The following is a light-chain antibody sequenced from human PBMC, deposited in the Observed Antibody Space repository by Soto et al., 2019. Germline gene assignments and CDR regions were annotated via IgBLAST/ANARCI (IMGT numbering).Light chain of an antibody. Sequence: QSALTQPRSVSGSLGQSVTIPCTGTSSDVGGYNYVSWYQRHAGKGPKLIIYDVSERPSGVPDRFSASKSGNTASLTISGLQAEDEADYYCSSYAGNYVYVFGSGTKVTVL. J-gene: IGLJ1*01. CDR1: SSDVGGYNY. V-gene: IGLV2-11*01. CDR2: DVS. CDR3: SSYAGNYVYV.